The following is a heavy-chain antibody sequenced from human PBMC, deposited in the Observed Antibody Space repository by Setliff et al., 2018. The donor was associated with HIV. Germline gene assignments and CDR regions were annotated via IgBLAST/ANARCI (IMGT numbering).Heavy chain of an antibody. CDR2: IVPILNTG. CDR3: ARGRNYDSSGYGDYYYYMDV. V-gene: IGHV1-69*13. D-gene: IGHD3-22*01. CDR1: GYTFTSYY. Sequence: SVKVSCKASGYTFTSYYMHWVRQAPGQGLEWMGGIVPILNTGNYAPKFQGRVTVTADESTSTAYMQLSSLRSDDTAVYYCARGRNYDSSGYGDYYYYMDVWGKGTTVTVSS. J-gene: IGHJ6*03.